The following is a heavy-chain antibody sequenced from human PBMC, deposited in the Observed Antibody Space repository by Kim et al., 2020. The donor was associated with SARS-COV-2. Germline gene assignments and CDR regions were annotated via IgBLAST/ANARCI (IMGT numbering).Heavy chain of an antibody. D-gene: IGHD3-3*01. CDR3: ASCTIFGVGYYYYYYGMGV. Sequence: SVKVSCKASGGTFSSYAISLVRQAPGQGLEWMGGIIPIFGTANYAQKFQGRVTITADESTSTAYMELSSLRSEDTAVYYCASCTIFGVGYYYYYYGMGVGGQGTTVTVSS. J-gene: IGHJ6*02. V-gene: IGHV1-69*13. CDR2: IIPIFGTA. CDR1: GGTFSSYA.